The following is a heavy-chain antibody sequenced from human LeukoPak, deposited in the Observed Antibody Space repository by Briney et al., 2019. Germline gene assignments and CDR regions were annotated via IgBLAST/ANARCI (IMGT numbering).Heavy chain of an antibody. V-gene: IGHV3-13*01. J-gene: IGHJ3*02. CDR3: ARDVLAAGATGTFDI. Sequence: GGSLRLSCAASGFTFSSYDMHWVRHATGKGLEWVSAIGTAGDTYYPGSVKGRFTISRDNAKTSLYLQMNSLRAEDTAVYYCARDVLAAGATGTFDIWGQGTMVTVSS. D-gene: IGHD1-14*01. CDR1: GFTFSSYD. CDR2: IGTAGDT.